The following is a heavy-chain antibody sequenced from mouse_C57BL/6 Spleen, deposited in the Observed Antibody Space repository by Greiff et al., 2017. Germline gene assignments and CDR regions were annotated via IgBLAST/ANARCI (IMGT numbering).Heavy chain of an antibody. D-gene: IGHD6-5*01. V-gene: IGHV1-66*01. J-gene: IGHJ2*01. Sequence: VKLMESGPELVKPGASVKISCKASGYSFTSYYIHWVKQRPGQGLEWIGWIYPGSGNTKYNEKFKGKATLTADTSSSTAYMQLSSLTSEESAVYYCAREAAYEGGIFFDYWGQGTTLTVSS. CDR2: IYPGSGNT. CDR1: GYSFTSYY. CDR3: AREAAYEGGIFFDY.